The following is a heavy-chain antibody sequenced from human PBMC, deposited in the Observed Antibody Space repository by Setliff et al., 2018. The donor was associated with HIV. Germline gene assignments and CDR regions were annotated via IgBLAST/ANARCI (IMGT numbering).Heavy chain of an antibody. V-gene: IGHV4-31*11. D-gene: IGHD3-22*01. CDR3: ARLTYYYDTSGPAAAFDI. J-gene: IGHJ3*02. CDR2: IYNSGRT. Sequence: SETLSLTCAVYGGSFTAYYWSWVRQHPGKGLEWIGYIYNSGRTYYSPSLQSRLTISVDTSKNQLSLKLTSVTAADTAVYYCARLTYYYDTSGPAAAFDIWGQGTMVTVSS. CDR1: GGSFTAYY.